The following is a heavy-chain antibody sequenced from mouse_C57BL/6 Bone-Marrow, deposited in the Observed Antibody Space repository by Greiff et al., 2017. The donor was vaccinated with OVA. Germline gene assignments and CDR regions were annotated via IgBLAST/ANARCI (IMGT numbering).Heavy chain of an antibody. CDR3: ALYYGKGY. D-gene: IGHD2-1*01. J-gene: IGHJ2*01. CDR2: IYPGDGDT. Sequence: QVQLQQSGPELEKPGASVKISCKASGYAFSSSWMNWVKQRPGKGLEWIGRIYPGDGDTNYNGKFKGKATLTADKSSSTAYMQLSSLTSEDSAVYFCALYYGKGYWGQGTTLTVSS. V-gene: IGHV1-82*01. CDR1: GYAFSSSW.